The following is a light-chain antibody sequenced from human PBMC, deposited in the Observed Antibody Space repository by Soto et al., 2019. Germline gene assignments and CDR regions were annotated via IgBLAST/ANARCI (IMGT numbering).Light chain of an antibody. V-gene: IGLV2-18*02. CDR1: SSDFDSSNR. CDR3: SSYTSSSTYV. CDR2: DVS. J-gene: IGLJ1*01. Sequence: QSALTQPPSVSGSPGQPVTISCTGTSSDFDSSNRVSWYQQPPGTAPKLLISDVSNRPSGVPDRFSGSKSGNTASLTISGLQAEVEADYYCSSYTSSSTYVFGTGTKLTVL.